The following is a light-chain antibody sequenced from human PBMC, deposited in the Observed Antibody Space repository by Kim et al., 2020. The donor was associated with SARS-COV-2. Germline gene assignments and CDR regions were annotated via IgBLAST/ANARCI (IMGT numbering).Light chain of an antibody. CDR3: QTWGTGIRV. CDR1: SGHSSYA. CDR2: LNSDGSH. Sequence: ASVKLTCTLSSGHSSYAFAWHQQQPEKGPRYLMKLNSDGSHSKGDGIPDRFSGSSSGAERYLTISSLQSEDEADYYCQTWGTGIRVFGGGTQLTVL. V-gene: IGLV4-69*01. J-gene: IGLJ3*02.